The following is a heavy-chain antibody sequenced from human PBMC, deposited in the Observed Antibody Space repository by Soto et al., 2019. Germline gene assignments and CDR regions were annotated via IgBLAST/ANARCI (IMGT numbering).Heavy chain of an antibody. CDR1: GYTFTSYA. CDR2: INAGNGNT. J-gene: IGHJ4*02. V-gene: IGHV1-3*01. Sequence: ASVKVSCKASGYTFTSYAMHWVRQAPGQRLEWMGWINAGNGNTKYSQKFQGRVTITRDTSASTAYMELSSLRSEDTAVYYCAVGYCSGGSCSHGFDYWGQGTLVTVSS. D-gene: IGHD2-15*01. CDR3: AVGYCSGGSCSHGFDY.